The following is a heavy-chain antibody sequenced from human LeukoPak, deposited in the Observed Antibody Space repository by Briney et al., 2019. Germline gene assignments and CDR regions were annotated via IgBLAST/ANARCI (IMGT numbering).Heavy chain of an antibody. J-gene: IGHJ4*02. D-gene: IGHD3-9*01. CDR1: GFTFSSYG. CDR3: AKDQFSDILTGYPNFDY. CDR2: ISYDGSNK. Sequence: PGGSLRLSCAASGFTFSSYGMHWVRQAPGKGLEWVAVISYDGSNKYYADSVKGRFTISRDNSKNTLYLQMNSLRAEDTAVYYCAKDQFSDILTGYPNFDYWGQGTLVTVSS. V-gene: IGHV3-30*18.